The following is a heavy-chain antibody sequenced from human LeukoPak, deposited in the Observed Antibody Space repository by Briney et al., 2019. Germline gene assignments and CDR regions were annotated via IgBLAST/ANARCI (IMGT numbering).Heavy chain of an antibody. CDR3: ARSDYCGGDCYSSLSNY. Sequence: GRSLRLSCAASGFTFSNYAMHWVRQAPGKGLEWVALMSYDGNNKHYADSVKGRFTISRDNSKNSLYLQMNSLRAEDTAVYFCARSDYCGGDCYSSLSNYWGQGTLVTVSS. CDR2: MSYDGNNK. CDR1: GFTFSNYA. J-gene: IGHJ4*02. V-gene: IGHV3-30-3*01. D-gene: IGHD2-21*02.